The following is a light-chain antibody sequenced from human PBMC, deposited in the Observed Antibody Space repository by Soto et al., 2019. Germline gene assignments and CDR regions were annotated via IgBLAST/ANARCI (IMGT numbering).Light chain of an antibody. CDR1: QGIRNG. J-gene: IGKJ4*01. Sequence: DIQMTQSPSSLSASVGDRVTITCRASQGIRNGLGWYQQKPGKAPKRLIYAASSLQSGVPSRFSGSGSGTDFTLTISSLQPEDFATYYCLQHNSYPLTFGGGTKVEIK. CDR3: LQHNSYPLT. CDR2: AAS. V-gene: IGKV1-17*01.